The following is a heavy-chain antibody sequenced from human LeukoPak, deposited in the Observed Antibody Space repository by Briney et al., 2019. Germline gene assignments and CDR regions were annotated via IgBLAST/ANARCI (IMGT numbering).Heavy chain of an antibody. V-gene: IGHV3-30-3*01. CDR1: GFTFNSSP. D-gene: IGHD3-10*01. J-gene: IGHJ4*02. Sequence: PGGSLRFSCAASGFTFNSSPIHWVRQAPGKGLEWVAVTSSDLNVKLYADSVKGRFTISRDNSRSTLYLQMNSLRPEDTAIYYCAREGYYGSGSPPSLYFDYWGQGTLVTVSS. CDR2: TSSDLNVK. CDR3: AREGYYGSGSPPSLYFDY.